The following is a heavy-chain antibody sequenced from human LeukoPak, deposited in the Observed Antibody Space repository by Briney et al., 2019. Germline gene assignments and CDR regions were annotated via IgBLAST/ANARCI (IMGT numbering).Heavy chain of an antibody. D-gene: IGHD1-7*01. J-gene: IGHJ6*03. CDR3: TRGNWNYDYYYYYMDV. CDR1: GFTFGDYA. Sequence: GRSLRLSCTASGFTFGDYAMSWVRQAPGKGPEWVGFIRSKAYGGTTEYAASVKGGFTISRDDSKSIAHLQMNSLKTEDTAVYYCTRGNWNYDYYYYYMDVWGKGTTVTVSS. CDR2: IRSKAYGGTT. V-gene: IGHV3-49*04.